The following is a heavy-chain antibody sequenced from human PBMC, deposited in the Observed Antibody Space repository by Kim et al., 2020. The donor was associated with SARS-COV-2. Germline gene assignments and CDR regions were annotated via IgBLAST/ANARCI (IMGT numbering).Heavy chain of an antibody. CDR3: ARGPSSGCFDY. V-gene: IGHV1-2*02. D-gene: IGHD6-19*01. J-gene: IGHJ4*02. Sequence: ASVKVSCKASGYNFNDYYLHWWRQAPGQGLEWMGWINPKRGNTRFEEKFQNRVTMTKDSSINTVYMELYSLTPDDTATYYCARGPSSGCFDYWGQGTLLSV. CDR1: GYNFNDYY. CDR2: INPKRGNT.